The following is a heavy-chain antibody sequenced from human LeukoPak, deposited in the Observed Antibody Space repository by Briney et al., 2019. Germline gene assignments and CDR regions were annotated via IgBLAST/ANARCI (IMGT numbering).Heavy chain of an antibody. CDR2: IYYSGST. J-gene: IGHJ5*02. CDR1: GGSISSSSYY. Sequence: PSETLPLTCIVSGGSISSSSYYWDRIRQPPGKGLEWIGNIYYSGSTYYNPSLKSRVTISVDTSKNQFSLKLSFVTAADTAVYYCARRSTVVGMGWFDPWGQGSLVTVSS. CDR3: ARRSTVVGMGWFDP. D-gene: IGHD2-21*01. V-gene: IGHV4-39*01.